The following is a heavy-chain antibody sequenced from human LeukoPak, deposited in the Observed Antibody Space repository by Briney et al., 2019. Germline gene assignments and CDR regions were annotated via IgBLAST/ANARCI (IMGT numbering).Heavy chain of an antibody. CDR2: NHDSGTT. J-gene: IGHJ5*02. V-gene: IGHV4-59*01. D-gene: IGHD4-17*01. Sequence: PSETLSLTCTVSGDSMSSYFWSWIRQPPGNGLEWIAYNHDSGTTNYNPSLKSRVTTSIDTSKNQFSLKLNSVTPADTAVYYCARSRGGFGDYGSWFDPWGQGTLVTVSS. CDR3: ARSRGGFGDYGSWFDP. CDR1: GDSMSSYF.